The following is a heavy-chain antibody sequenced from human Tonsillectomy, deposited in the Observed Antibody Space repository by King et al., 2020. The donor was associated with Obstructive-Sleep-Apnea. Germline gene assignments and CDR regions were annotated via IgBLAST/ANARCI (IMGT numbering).Heavy chain of an antibody. D-gene: IGHD6-13*01. J-gene: IGHJ5*02. CDR3: ARGYSSSHNWFDP. CDR2: IYHSGST. Sequence: QLQESGPGLVKPSETLSLTCTVSGYSISSGYYWGWIRQPPGKGLEWIGSIYHSGSTYYNPSLKSRVTISVDTSKNQFSLKLSSLTAADTAVYYCARGYSSSHNWFDPWGQGTLVTVSS. V-gene: IGHV4-38-2*02. CDR1: GYSISSGYY.